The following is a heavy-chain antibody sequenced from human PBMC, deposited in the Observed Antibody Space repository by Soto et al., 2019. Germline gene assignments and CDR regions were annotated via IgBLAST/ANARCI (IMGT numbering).Heavy chain of an antibody. CDR2: IGTAGDT. Sequence: AASLRLSCEASGFTFSGFDMHWVRQPTGKGLEWVSSIGTAGDTYYAVSVKGRFTISRDNAKNSLSLQMNSLRAGDMAVYFCAKSQEIGTHFFDSWGQGTQVTVSS. CDR3: AKSQEIGTHFFDS. CDR1: GFTFSGFD. J-gene: IGHJ4*02. V-gene: IGHV3-13*01. D-gene: IGHD6-13*01.